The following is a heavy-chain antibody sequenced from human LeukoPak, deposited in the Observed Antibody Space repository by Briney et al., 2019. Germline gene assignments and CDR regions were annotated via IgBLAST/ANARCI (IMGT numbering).Heavy chain of an antibody. CDR2: ISGSGGST. D-gene: IGHD3-10*01. Sequence: GGSLRLSCAASGLTFSSYAMSWVRQAPGKGQEWVSTISGSGGSTYYADSVKGRFTISRDNSKNTLHLQMNSLRAEDTAVYYCAEGYYGSGTPYYGMDVWGQGTTVTVSS. CDR3: AEGYYGSGTPYYGMDV. J-gene: IGHJ6*02. V-gene: IGHV3-23*01. CDR1: GLTFSSYA.